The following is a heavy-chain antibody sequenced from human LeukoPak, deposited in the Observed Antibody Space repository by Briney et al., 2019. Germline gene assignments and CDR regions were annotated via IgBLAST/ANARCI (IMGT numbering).Heavy chain of an antibody. CDR1: GDSINSHY. D-gene: IGHD5-12*01. CDR2: IHYSGIT. CDR3: ARDAYDYYFDP. J-gene: IGHJ5*02. Sequence: SETLSLTCTVSGDSINSHYWNWIRQPPGKGPEGIGCIHYSGITYYSPSLKSRVAISVDTSKKQFSLKLNSVTAADTAVYYCARDAYDYYFDPWGQGTLVTVSS. V-gene: IGHV4-59*11.